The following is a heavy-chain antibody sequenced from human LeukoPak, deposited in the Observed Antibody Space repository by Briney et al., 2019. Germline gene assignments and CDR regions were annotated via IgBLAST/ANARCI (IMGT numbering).Heavy chain of an antibody. V-gene: IGHV3-30-3*01. CDR3: ARADYYGSGYYGMDA. CDR1: GFTFSNYA. J-gene: IGHJ6*02. CDR2: IAYDGSKK. Sequence: GGSLRLSCAASGFTFSNYAMHWVRQSPGRGLEGVVIIAYDGSKKWYADSVKGRFSISRDNSDNTLSLQMNSLRAEDTAVYYCARADYYGSGYYGMDACGQGTTVTVSS. D-gene: IGHD3-10*01.